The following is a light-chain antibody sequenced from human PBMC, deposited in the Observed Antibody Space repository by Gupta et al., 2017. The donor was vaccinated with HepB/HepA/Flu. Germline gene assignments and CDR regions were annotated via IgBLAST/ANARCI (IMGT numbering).Light chain of an antibody. J-gene: IGLJ3*02. CDR2: NVH. CDR1: SSDIGIYNY. CDR3: SSYTSSGTWV. Sequence: QSPLTQPASVSGSPGQWITISCTGSSSDIGIYNYISWFQQHPAKAPKVVISNVHDRPSGVSNRFSGSKSGNTSSLIISGLQAEDEADYYCSSYTSSGTWVFGGGTKLTVL. V-gene: IGLV2-14*03.